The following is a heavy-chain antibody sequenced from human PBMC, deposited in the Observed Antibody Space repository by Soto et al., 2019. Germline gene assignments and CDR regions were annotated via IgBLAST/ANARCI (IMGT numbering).Heavy chain of an antibody. CDR1: GGSISRGGYS. CDR2: IYPSGST. V-gene: IGHV4-30-2*01. Sequence: QLPLQESGSGLVKPSQTLSLTCSVSGGSISRGGYSWSWIRKPPGKGLEWIGYIYPSGSTYYKRSIKRRVTLSVDRSKNQSSLTLSSVTAADTAVYYCARDRDYGSNYYGMDVWGKGTTVTVSS. J-gene: IGHJ6*04. D-gene: IGHD4-17*01. CDR3: ARDRDYGSNYYGMDV.